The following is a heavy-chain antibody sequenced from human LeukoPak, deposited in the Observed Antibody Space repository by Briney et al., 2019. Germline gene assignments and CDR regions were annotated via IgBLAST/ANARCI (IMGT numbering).Heavy chain of an antibody. D-gene: IGHD3-22*01. J-gene: IGHJ5*02. CDR3: ARDGGSSGAPFDP. CDR1: GYTFTSYY. CDR2: INPSGGST. V-gene: IGHV1-46*01. Sequence: ASVTVSCKASGYTFTSYYMHWVRQAPGQGLEWTGIINPSGGSTSYAQKFQGRVTMTRDTSTSTVYMELSSLRSEDTAVYYCARDGGSSGAPFDPWGQGTLVTVSS.